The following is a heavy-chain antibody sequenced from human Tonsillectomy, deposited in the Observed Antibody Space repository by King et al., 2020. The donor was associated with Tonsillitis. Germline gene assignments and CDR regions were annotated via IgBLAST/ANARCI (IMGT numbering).Heavy chain of an antibody. CDR1: GFTFSSYA. CDR2: ISGSGGST. D-gene: IGHD3-9*01. V-gene: IGHV3-23*04. J-gene: IGHJ4*02. Sequence: VQLVESGGGLVQPGGSLRLSCAASGFTFSSYAMSWVRQAPGKGLEWVSAISGSGGSTYYADSVKGRFTISRDNSKNTLYLQMNSLRAEDTAVYYCAKGTLYDILTGYYGGTNGHFDYRGQGTLVTVSS. CDR3: AKGTLYDILTGYYGGTNGHFDY.